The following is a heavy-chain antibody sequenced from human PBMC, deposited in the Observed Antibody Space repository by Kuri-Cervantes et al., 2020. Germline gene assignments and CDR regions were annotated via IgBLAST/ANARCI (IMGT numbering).Heavy chain of an antibody. D-gene: IGHD5-18*01. CDR1: GFTFSSYA. Sequence: GGSLRLSCAASGFTFSSYAMHWVCQAPGKGLEWVAVISYDGSNKYYADSVKGRFTISRDNSKNTLYLQMNSLRAEDTAVYYCARDHTATPPRSREYYYYGMDVWGQGTTVTVSS. V-gene: IGHV3-30-3*01. CDR3: ARDHTATPPRSREYYYYGMDV. CDR2: ISYDGSNK. J-gene: IGHJ6*02.